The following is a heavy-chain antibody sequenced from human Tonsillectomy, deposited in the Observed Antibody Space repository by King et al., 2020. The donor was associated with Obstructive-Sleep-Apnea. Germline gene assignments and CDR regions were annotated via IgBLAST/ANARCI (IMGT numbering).Heavy chain of an antibody. CDR2: ISLNSGNV. V-gene: IGHV3-9*01. Sequence: VQLVESGGGLVQPGGSLRLSCAASGFTFDDYAMHWVRQPPGKGLEWVSGISLNSGNVGDADAVKGRFTGSRDNAKNSLFLQMKSLGAEDTALYYCVKDTRGDYYYGMDVWGQGTTVTVSS. D-gene: IGHD4-17*01. J-gene: IGHJ6*02. CDR1: GFTFDDYA. CDR3: VKDTRGDYYYGMDV.